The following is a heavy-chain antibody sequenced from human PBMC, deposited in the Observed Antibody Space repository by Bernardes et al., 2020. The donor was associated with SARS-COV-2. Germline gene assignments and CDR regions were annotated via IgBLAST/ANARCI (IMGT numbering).Heavy chain of an antibody. CDR3: ARPQRAAGTEDAFDI. Sequence: ETLSLTCTVSGGSISSYYWSWIRQPAGKGLEWMGIIYPGDSDTRYSPSFQGQVTISADKSISTAYLQWSSLKASDTAMYYCARPQRAAGTEDAFDIWGQGTMVTVSS. D-gene: IGHD6-13*01. CDR2: IYPGDSDT. J-gene: IGHJ3*02. V-gene: IGHV5-51*01. CDR1: GGSISSYY.